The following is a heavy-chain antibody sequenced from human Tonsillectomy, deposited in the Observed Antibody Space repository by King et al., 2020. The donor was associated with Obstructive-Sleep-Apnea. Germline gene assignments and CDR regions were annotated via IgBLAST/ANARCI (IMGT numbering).Heavy chain of an antibody. D-gene: IGHD2-15*01. CDR1: GGSFSGLY. V-gene: IGHV4-34*01. Sequence: VQLQQWGAGLLRPSETLSLSCTVDGGSFSGLYLTWIRQAPGKGLEWVGEITSEGDTIYNPSLASRVTISVDTSKKQFSLNLRSVTAADTAMYYCAADSSAAERGFDSWGQGTLVTVSS. J-gene: IGHJ4*02. CDR2: ITSEGDT. CDR3: AADSSAAERGFDS.